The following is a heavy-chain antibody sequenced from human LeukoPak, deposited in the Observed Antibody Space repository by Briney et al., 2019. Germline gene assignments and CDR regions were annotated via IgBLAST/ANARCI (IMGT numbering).Heavy chain of an antibody. CDR1: GYTFTSYD. Sequence: ASVKVSCKASGYTFTSYDINWVRQATGQGLEWMGWMNPNSGNTGYAQKFQGRVTMTRNTSISTAYMELSSLRSEDTAVYYCARGISSGWPYYYYYMDVWGKGTTVTISS. CDR3: ARGISSGWPYYYYYMDV. CDR2: MNPNSGNT. V-gene: IGHV1-8*02. J-gene: IGHJ6*03. D-gene: IGHD6-19*01.